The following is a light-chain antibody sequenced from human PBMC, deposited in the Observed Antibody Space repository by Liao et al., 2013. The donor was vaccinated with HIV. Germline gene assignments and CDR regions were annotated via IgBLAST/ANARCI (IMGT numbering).Light chain of an antibody. Sequence: SYELTQPPSVSVSPGQTASITCSGDKLGDKYACWYQQKPGQSPVLLIYQDTKLPSGIPERFSGSNSGDTATLTVSGTQAMDEADYFCQAWDSTTGDVLFGGGTKLTVL. CDR2: QDT. CDR3: QAWDSTTGDVL. V-gene: IGLV3-1*01. CDR1: KLGDKY. J-gene: IGLJ2*01.